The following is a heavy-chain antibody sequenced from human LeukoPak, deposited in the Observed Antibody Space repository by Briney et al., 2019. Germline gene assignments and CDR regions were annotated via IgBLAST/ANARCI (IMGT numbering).Heavy chain of an antibody. Sequence: SETLSLTCTVSGGSIRSSSYYWGWIRQPPGKGLEWIGSIYYSGSTYYNPSLKSRVTISVDTSKNQFSLKLSSVTAADTAVYYCAMPSLWFGESGGGIDPWGQGTLVTVSS. CDR3: AMPSLWFGESGGGIDP. CDR1: GGSIRSSSYY. V-gene: IGHV4-39*01. J-gene: IGHJ5*02. D-gene: IGHD3-10*01. CDR2: IYYSGST.